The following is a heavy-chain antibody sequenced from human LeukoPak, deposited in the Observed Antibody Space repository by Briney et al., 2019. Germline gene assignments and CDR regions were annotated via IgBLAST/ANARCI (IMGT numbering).Heavy chain of an antibody. J-gene: IGHJ4*02. CDR3: AKITKATTPNY. Sequence: GGSLXLSCAVSGLSFSNYAMNWVRQASGRGLEWVSGITDSGRKTYYADSVKGRFSISRDNSRNTVYLQMSDLRAEDTAVYYCAKITKATTPNYWGQGTLVTVSS. CDR1: GLSFSNYA. CDR2: ITDSGRKT. D-gene: IGHD4-17*01. V-gene: IGHV3-23*01.